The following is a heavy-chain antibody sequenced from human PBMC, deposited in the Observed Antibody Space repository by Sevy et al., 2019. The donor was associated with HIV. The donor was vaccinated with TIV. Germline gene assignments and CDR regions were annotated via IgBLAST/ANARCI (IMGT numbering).Heavy chain of an antibody. V-gene: IGHV1-8*01. CDR1: GYTFTSYD. CDR3: ARDYYYGSGSYPSQYYYYGMDV. Sequence: ASVKVSCKASGYTFTSYDINWVRQATGQGLEWMGWMNPNSGNTGCAQTFQGRVTMTRNTSISTAYMELSSLRSEDTAVYYCARDYYYGSGSYPSQYYYYGMDVWGQGTTVTVSS. CDR2: MNPNSGNT. D-gene: IGHD3-10*01. J-gene: IGHJ6*02.